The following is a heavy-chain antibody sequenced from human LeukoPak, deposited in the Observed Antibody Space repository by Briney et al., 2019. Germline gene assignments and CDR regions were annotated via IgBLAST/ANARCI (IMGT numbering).Heavy chain of an antibody. CDR1: GFTFSSYA. J-gene: IGHJ6*03. CDR2: ISGGGSST. CDR3: AKEGGDSGSYYKLYYYCMDV. V-gene: IGHV3-23*01. Sequence: PGGSLRLSCAASGFTFSSYAMSWVRQAPGKGLEWVSAISGGGSSTYYADSVKGRFTISRDNSKSTLYLQMNSLRAEDTAVYYCAKEGGDSGSYYKLYYYCMDVWGKGTTVTVSS. D-gene: IGHD1-26*01.